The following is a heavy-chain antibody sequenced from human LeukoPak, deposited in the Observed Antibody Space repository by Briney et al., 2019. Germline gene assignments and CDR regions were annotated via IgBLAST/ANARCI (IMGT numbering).Heavy chain of an antibody. J-gene: IGHJ4*02. CDR3: ARTYYDILTGYNPYFDY. CDR1: GFTFNTYT. CDR2: ITASSTAI. V-gene: IGHV3-21*01. D-gene: IGHD3-9*01. Sequence: GGPLRLSCAASGFTFNTYTMNWVRQAPGKGLEWVSSITASSTAIYSADSVKGRFTISRDNAKNLLYLQMNSLRAEDTAVYYCARTYYDILTGYNPYFDYWGQGILVTVSS.